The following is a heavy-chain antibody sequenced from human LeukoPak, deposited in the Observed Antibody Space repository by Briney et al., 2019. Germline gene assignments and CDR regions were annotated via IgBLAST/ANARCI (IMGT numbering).Heavy chain of an antibody. D-gene: IGHD5-12*01. CDR2: IWYDGSNI. Sequence: PGRSLRLSCAASGFTFGSYGMHWVRQAPGKGPEWVAVIWYDGSNIYYADSVKGRFTISRDNSKNTLFLQMNSLRAEDTAVYYCARDVDIVATIVTLDYWGQGTLVTVSS. CDR1: GFTFGSYG. CDR3: ARDVDIVATIVTLDY. J-gene: IGHJ4*02. V-gene: IGHV3-33*01.